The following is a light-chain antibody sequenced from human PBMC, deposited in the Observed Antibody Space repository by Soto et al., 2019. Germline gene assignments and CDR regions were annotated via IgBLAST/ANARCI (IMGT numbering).Light chain of an antibody. V-gene: IGLV1-47*01. CDR1: SSNIGSHS. CDR2: RND. Sequence: QSVLTQPPSASGTPGQRVTISWSGSSSNIGSHSVCWYQQLPGTAPKLLICRNDERPSGVPDRFSGSKSGTSASLDISGLQSEDEADYYCIAWDDSLSGMVFGGGTQLTVL. J-gene: IGLJ2*01. CDR3: IAWDDSLSGMV.